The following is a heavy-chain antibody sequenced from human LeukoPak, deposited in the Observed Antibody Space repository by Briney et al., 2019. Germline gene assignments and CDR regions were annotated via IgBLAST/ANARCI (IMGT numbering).Heavy chain of an antibody. CDR3: AKTMVRGVIIRGKIGYFDY. Sequence: GGSLRLSCAASGFTFSSYAMSWVRQAPGKGLEWVSAISGSGGSTYYADSVKGRFTISRDNSKNTLYLQMNSLRAEDTAVYYCAKTMVRGVIIRGKIGYFDYWAREPWSPSPQ. D-gene: IGHD3-10*01. CDR2: ISGSGGST. J-gene: IGHJ4*02. CDR1: GFTFSSYA. V-gene: IGHV3-23*01.